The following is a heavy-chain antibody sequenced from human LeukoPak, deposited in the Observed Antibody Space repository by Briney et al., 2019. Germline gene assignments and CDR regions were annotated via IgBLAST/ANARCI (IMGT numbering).Heavy chain of an antibody. J-gene: IGHJ4*02. V-gene: IGHV3-23*01. D-gene: IGHD3-22*01. CDR1: GFTFGSYA. CDR2: ISGSGGTT. CDR3: AKGSAYDPRDY. Sequence: GGSLRLSCAASGFTFGSYAMSWVRQAPGKGLQWVSAISGSGGTTYYADSVKGRFTISRDNSKNTLYLQMNSLRAEDTAVYYCAKGSAYDPRDYWGQGTLVTVSS.